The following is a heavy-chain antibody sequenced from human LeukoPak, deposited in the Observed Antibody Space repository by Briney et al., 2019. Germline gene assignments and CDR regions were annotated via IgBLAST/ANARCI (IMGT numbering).Heavy chain of an antibody. Sequence: GGSLRLSCAASGFTFSSYSMNWVRQAPGKGLGWVAVISYDGSNKYYADSVKGRFTISRDNSKNTLYLQMNSLRAEDTAVYYCAKEGYYYDSSGYYGYFQHWGQGTLVTVSS. CDR3: AKEGYYYDSSGYYGYFQH. J-gene: IGHJ1*01. D-gene: IGHD3-22*01. CDR2: ISYDGSNK. V-gene: IGHV3-30*18. CDR1: GFTFSSYS.